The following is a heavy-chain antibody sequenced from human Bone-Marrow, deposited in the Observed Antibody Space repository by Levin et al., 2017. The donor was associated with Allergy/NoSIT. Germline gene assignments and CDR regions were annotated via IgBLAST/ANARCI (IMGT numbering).Heavy chain of an antibody. CDR3: ARESYYDSSGYYVVEFSTNDY. CDR1: GFTFSSYS. V-gene: IGHV3-21*01. CDR2: ISSSSSYI. J-gene: IGHJ4*02. Sequence: SCAASGFTFSSYSMNWVRQAPGKGLEWVSSISSSSSYIYYADSVKGRFTISRDNAKNSLYLQMNSLRAEDTAVYYCARESYYDSSGYYVVEFSTNDYWGQGTLVTVSS. D-gene: IGHD3-22*01.